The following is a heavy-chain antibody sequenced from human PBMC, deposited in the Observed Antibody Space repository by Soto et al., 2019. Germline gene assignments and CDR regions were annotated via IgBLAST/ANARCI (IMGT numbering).Heavy chain of an antibody. D-gene: IGHD1-1*01. V-gene: IGHV1-69*02. CDR3: APILITTENYQSQYGIHI. J-gene: IGHJ6*02. CDR1: AGTFSSYM. Sequence: QVQLVQSGAEVQKPGSSVKISCKASAGTFSSYMISWVRQAPGEGLEWMGKSTPFLNITDYAQSYQTRVTITADKSTTTAYMELSRLRSEDSAVYDCAPILITTENYQSQYGIHIWGPGTTVTVSS. CDR2: STPFLNIT.